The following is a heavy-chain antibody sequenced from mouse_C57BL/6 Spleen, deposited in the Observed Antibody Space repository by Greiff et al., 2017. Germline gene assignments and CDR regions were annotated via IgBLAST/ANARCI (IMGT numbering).Heavy chain of an antibody. Sequence: VQLQQSGPELVKPGASVKMSCKASGYTFTDYNMHWVKQSHGKSLEWIGYINPNNGGTSYNQKFKGKATLTVNKSSSTAYMELRSLPSEDSAVYYCARGYYDGPYFDVWGTGTTVTVSS. CDR3: ARGYYDGPYFDV. D-gene: IGHD1-1*01. V-gene: IGHV1-22*01. CDR1: GYTFTDYN. CDR2: INPNNGGT. J-gene: IGHJ1*03.